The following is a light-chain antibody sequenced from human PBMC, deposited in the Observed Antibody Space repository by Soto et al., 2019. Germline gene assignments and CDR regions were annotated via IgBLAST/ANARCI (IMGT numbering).Light chain of an antibody. CDR2: RNN. V-gene: IGLV1-47*01. Sequence: QSVLTQPPSASGTPGQRVTISCSGSSSNIGSNYVYWFQQLPGTAPKLLIYRNNQRPSGVPDRFSGSKSGTPASLAISGLRSEDEADYYCAACDDSLSGPVFGGGTKLTVL. CDR1: SSNIGSNY. J-gene: IGLJ2*01. CDR3: AACDDSLSGPV.